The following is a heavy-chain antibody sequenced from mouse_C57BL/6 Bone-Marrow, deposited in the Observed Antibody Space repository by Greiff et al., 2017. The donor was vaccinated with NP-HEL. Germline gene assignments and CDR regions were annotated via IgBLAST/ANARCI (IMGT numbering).Heavy chain of an antibody. CDR3: ARYYYGSAYAKDY. CDR2: INPNNGGT. CDR1: GYTFTDYN. J-gene: IGHJ4*01. V-gene: IGHV1-18*01. Sequence: VQLQQSGPELVKPGASVKIPCKASGYTFTDYNMDWVKQSHGKSLEWIGDINPNNGGTIYNQKFKGKATLTVDKSSSTAYMELRSLTSEDTAVYYCARYYYGSAYAKDYWGQGTSVTVSS. D-gene: IGHD1-1*01.